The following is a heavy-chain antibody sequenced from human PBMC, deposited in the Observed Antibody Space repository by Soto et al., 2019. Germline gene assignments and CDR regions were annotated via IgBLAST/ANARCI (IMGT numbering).Heavy chain of an antibody. V-gene: IGHV4-59*01. Sequence: SETLSLTCTVSGGSLSNYFWSWIRQPPGKGLEWIGYIYSSGTTDYNPSLKSRVTISIDTSKNQISLKLSSVTAADTAVYFCARVPDRWGQGTLVTVSS. CDR1: GGSLSNYF. CDR2: IYSSGTT. J-gene: IGHJ5*02. CDR3: ARVPDR. D-gene: IGHD2-2*01.